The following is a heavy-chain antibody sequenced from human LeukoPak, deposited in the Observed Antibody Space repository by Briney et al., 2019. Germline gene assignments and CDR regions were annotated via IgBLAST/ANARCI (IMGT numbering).Heavy chain of an antibody. CDR2: INPDVGET. CDR3: ARDPPISGRWVFDI. D-gene: IGHD3-9*01. Sequence: GASVKVSCKASGYRLTGYYIHWLRPAPGQGVEGMGWINPDVGETHSAQKFLGRVTKTGDTSNTTANMELRDLRSDDTAVYDCARDPPISGRWVFDIWGQGTMVTVSS. CDR1: GYRLTGYY. J-gene: IGHJ3*02. V-gene: IGHV1-2*02.